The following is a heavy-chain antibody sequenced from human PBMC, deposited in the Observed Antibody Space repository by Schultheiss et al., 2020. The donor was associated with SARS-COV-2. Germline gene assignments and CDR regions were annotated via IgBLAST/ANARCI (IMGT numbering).Heavy chain of an antibody. J-gene: IGHJ5*02. CDR3: AREDLRTSWYDGNWFDP. CDR2: INHSGST. V-gene: IGHV4-34*01. D-gene: IGHD6-13*01. Sequence: SETLSLTCAVYGGSFRGYYWGWIRQPPGKGLEWIGEINHSGSTNYNPSLKSRVSISLDTSKNQFSLRLDSVTAADSAVYYCAREDLRTSWYDGNWFDPWGQGTLVTVSS. CDR1: GGSFRGYY.